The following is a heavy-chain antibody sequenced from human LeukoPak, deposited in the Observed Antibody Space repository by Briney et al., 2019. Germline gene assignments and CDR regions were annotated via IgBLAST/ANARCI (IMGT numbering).Heavy chain of an antibody. J-gene: IGHJ4*02. CDR3: AREKPDIVVVPAAIPPPDY. CDR2: IWYDGSNN. Sequence: WGSLKLSCAASGFSFSSNGRHWVRQAPRKGLDWVAVIWYDGSNNYYADSVKGRFTISRDNSKNTLYLQLNSLRAEDTAVYYCAREKPDIVVVPAAIPPPDYWGQGTLVTVSS. CDR1: GFSFSSNG. D-gene: IGHD2-2*02. V-gene: IGHV3-33*01.